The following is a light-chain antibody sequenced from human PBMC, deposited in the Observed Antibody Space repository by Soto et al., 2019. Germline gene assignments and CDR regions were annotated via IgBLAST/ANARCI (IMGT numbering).Light chain of an antibody. Sequence: QSVLTQPPSVSGAPGQRVTISCTGSSSNIGAGYDVHWYQEFPGTAPKLLIYGNNNRPSGVPDRVSGSKSGTSASLAIPGLQAEDEADYYCQSYDSSLSGPVFGGGTKLTVL. J-gene: IGLJ2*01. CDR2: GNN. CDR3: QSYDSSLSGPV. CDR1: SSNIGAGYD. V-gene: IGLV1-40*01.